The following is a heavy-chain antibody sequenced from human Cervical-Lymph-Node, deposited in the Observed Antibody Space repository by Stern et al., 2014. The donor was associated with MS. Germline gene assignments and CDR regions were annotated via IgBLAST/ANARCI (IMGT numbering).Heavy chain of an antibody. J-gene: IGHJ6*02. CDR1: GYSFTNYD. Sequence: QVQLGQSGAEVKKPGASVKVSCKASGYSFTNYDINWVRQTTGQGFEWMGWMNPYRGSTGYAQKFQGRVTMTRDTSTRTAYMELSSLTSDDTAVYFCASGPSYGMDVWGQGTTVTVSS. CDR3: ASGPSYGMDV. CDR2: MNPYRGST. V-gene: IGHV1-8*01.